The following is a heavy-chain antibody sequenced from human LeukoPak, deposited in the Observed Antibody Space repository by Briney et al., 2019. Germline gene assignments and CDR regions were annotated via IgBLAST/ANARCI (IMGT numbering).Heavy chain of an antibody. CDR2: ISGSGGST. D-gene: IGHD6-13*01. CDR3: AKDLHSSSWSYYYYMDV. Sequence: PGGSLRLSCAASGFTFSSYAMSWVRQAPGKGLEWVSAISGSGGSTYYADSVKGRFTISRDNSKNTLYLQMNSLRAEDTAVYYCAKDLHSSSWSYYYYMDVWGKGTTVTVSS. V-gene: IGHV3-23*01. CDR1: GFTFSSYA. J-gene: IGHJ6*03.